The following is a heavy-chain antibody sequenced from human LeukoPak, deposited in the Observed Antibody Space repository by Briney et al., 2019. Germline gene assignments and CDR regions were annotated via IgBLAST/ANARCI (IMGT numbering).Heavy chain of an antibody. CDR1: GYTFTSYA. V-gene: IGHV7-4-1*02. D-gene: IGHD3-3*01. CDR2: INTNTGNP. CDR3: AREYYDFGALFGACAFDI. Sequence: ASVKVSCKASGYTFTSYAMNWVRQAPGQGLEWMGWINTNTGNPTYAQGFTGRFVFSLDTSVSTAYLQISSLKAEDTAVYYCAREYYDFGALFGACAFDIWGQGTMVTVSS. J-gene: IGHJ3*02.